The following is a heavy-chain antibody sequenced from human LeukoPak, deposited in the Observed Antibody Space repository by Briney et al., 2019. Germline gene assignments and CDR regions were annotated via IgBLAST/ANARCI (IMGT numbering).Heavy chain of an antibody. CDR2: INHSGST. CDR1: GGSFSDYY. Sequence: SETPSLTCAVYGGSFSDYYWSWIRQPPGKGLEWIGEINHSGSTNYNPSLKSRVTISVDTSKNQFSLKLSSVTAADTAVYYCARLRYFDWLPLYWGQGTLVTVSS. D-gene: IGHD3-9*01. V-gene: IGHV4-34*01. J-gene: IGHJ4*02. CDR3: ARLRYFDWLPLY.